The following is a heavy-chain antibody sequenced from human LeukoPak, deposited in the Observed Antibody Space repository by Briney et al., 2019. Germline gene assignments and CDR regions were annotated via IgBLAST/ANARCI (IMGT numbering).Heavy chain of an antibody. CDR3: AKDSGIMFRNFDY. J-gene: IGHJ4*02. CDR2: ISWNSGSI. Sequence: QSGRSLRLSCAASGFTFDDYAMHWVRQAPGKGLEWVSGISWNSGSIGYADSVKGRFTISRDDAKNSLYLQMNSLRAEDTALYYCAKDSGIMFRNFDYWGQGTLVTVSS. D-gene: IGHD2-15*01. CDR1: GFTFDDYA. V-gene: IGHV3-9*01.